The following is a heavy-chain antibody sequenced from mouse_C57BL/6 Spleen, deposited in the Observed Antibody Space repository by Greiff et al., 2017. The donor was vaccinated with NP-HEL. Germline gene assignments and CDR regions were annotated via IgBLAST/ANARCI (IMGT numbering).Heavy chain of an antibody. J-gene: IGHJ2*01. V-gene: IGHV1-55*01. CDR3: ARGNYYGSSYGY. CDR1: GYTFTSYW. Sequence: QVQLQQPGAELVKPGASVTMSCKASGYTFTSYWITWVKQRPGQGLEWIGDIYPGSGSTNYNEKFKSKATLTVDTSSSTVYMQLSSLTSEDSAVYSCARGNYYGSSYGYWGQGTTLTVSS. D-gene: IGHD1-1*01. CDR2: IYPGSGST.